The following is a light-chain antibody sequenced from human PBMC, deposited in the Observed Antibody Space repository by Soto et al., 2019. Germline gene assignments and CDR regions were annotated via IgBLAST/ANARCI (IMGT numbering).Light chain of an antibody. J-gene: IGLJ1*01. V-gene: IGLV2-23*01. Sequence: SALTQPASVSGSPGQSITISCTGTSSYVGTYNLVSWYQQHPGKAPKLMIFEGSKRPSGVSNRFSGSTSGNTASLTISGLQVEDEAHYYCCAYAGSGTYVFGTGTKGTVL. CDR1: SSYVGTYNL. CDR3: CAYAGSGTYV. CDR2: EGS.